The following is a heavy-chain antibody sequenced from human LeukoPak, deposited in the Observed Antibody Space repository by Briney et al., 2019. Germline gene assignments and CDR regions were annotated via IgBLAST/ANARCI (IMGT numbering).Heavy chain of an antibody. V-gene: IGHV3-23*01. J-gene: IGHJ4*02. CDR2: ISSSGGTT. Sequence: PGGSLRLSCASSGFTFSSYAMSWVRQAPGKGLEWVSTISSSGGTTYYADSVKGRFTISRDNSKNTLNLQMNSLRAEDTAVYYCANNVHDLYFPPYFDYGGQGTLVTVSS. D-gene: IGHD2-8*01. CDR1: GFTFSSYA. CDR3: ANNVHDLYFPPYFDY.